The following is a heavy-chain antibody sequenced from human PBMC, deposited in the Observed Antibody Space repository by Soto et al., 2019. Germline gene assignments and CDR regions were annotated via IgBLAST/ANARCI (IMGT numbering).Heavy chain of an antibody. CDR1: GFTFSSYG. Sequence: GGSLRLSCAASGFTFSSYGMHWVRQAPGKGLEWVAVISYDGGNKYYADSVKGRFTISRDNSKNTLYLQMNSLRAEDTAVYYCAKALANDYGDSCAFDYWGQGTLVTVSS. V-gene: IGHV3-30*18. D-gene: IGHD4-17*01. CDR2: ISYDGGNK. CDR3: AKALANDYGDSCAFDY. J-gene: IGHJ4*02.